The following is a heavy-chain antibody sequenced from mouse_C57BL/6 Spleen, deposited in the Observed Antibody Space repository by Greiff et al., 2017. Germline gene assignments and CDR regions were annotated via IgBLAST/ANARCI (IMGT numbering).Heavy chain of an antibody. CDR3: ARGTDYFDY. Sequence: VQLQQSGPELVKPGASVKISCKASGYAFSSSWMNWVKQRPGKGLEWIGRIYPGDGDTNYNGKFKGKATLTADKSSSTAYMQRSSLTSEDSAVYFCARGTDYFDYWGQGTTLTVSS. CDR2: IYPGDGDT. CDR1: GYAFSSSW. D-gene: IGHD3-3*01. J-gene: IGHJ2*01. V-gene: IGHV1-82*01.